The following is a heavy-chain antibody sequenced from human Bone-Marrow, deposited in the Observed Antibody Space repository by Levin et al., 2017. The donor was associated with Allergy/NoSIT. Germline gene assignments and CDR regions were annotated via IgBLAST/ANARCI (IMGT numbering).Heavy chain of an antibody. CDR1: GSTLSDVS. V-gene: IGHV1-24*01. J-gene: IGHJ4*02. CDR3: AAAPAIRFLEWLPLPFDY. CDR2: FDDGQR. Sequence: SGGSLRLSCSLSGSTLSDVSLHWVRQAPGNGFEWMAGFDDGQRVYSPDFQDRVSMTEDTSTHTSYLELSRLTSEDTAVYYCAAAPAIRFLEWLPLPFDYWGQGTQVTVSS. D-gene: IGHD3-3*01.